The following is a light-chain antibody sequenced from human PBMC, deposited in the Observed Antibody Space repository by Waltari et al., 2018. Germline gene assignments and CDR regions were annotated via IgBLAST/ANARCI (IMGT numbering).Light chain of an antibody. CDR2: GVS. CDR3: SSYAGSNNHVV. V-gene: IGLV2-8*01. CDR1: SSDVGGYIY. Sequence: QSALTQPPSASGSPGPSVTISCTGTSSDVGGYIYFPWYQQHPGKAPKLMIYGVSKRPSGVPDRFSGSKSGNTASLTVSGLQAEDEADYYCSSYAGSNNHVVFGGGTRLTVL. J-gene: IGLJ2*01.